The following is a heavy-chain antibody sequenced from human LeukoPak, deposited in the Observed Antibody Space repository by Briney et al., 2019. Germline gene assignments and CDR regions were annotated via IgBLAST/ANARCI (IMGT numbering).Heavy chain of an antibody. J-gene: IGHJ4*02. D-gene: IGHD6-19*01. CDR2: IYNSGSA. Sequence: KPSETLSLTCTVSGGSISSYHWSWIRQAPGKGLEWIGYIYNSGSANYNPSLKSRVTISLHTSTNQFSLKLNSVTAADTAVYYCTTARSGWCHFDYWGQGTLVTVSS. CDR1: GGSISSYH. V-gene: IGHV4-59*01. CDR3: TTARSGWCHFDY.